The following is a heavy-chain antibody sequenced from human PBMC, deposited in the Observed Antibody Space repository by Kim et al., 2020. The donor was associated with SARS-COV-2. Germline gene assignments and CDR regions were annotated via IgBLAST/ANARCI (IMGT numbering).Heavy chain of an antibody. CDR3: AKDIRYRFGELAIDY. D-gene: IGHD3-10*01. J-gene: IGHJ4*02. V-gene: IGHV3-43*02. Sequence: GGSLRLSCAASGFTFDDYAMHWVRQAPGKGLEWVSLISGDGGSTYYADSVKGRFTISRDNSKNSLYLQMNSLRTEDTALYYCAKDIRYRFGELAIDYWGQGTLVTVSS. CDR1: GFTFDDYA. CDR2: ISGDGGST.